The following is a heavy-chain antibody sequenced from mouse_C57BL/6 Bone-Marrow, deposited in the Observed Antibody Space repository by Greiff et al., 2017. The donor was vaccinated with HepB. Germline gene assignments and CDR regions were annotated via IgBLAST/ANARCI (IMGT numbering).Heavy chain of an antibody. Sequence: EVQLQESGPGLVKPSQSLSLTCSVTGYSITSGYYWNWIRQFPGNKLEWMGYISYDGSNNYNPSLKNRISITRDTSKNQFFLKLNSVTTEDTATYYCAKGGDDYDVAYWGQGTLVTVSA. J-gene: IGHJ3*01. CDR2: ISYDGSN. CDR3: AKGGDDYDVAY. V-gene: IGHV3-6*01. D-gene: IGHD2-4*01. CDR1: GYSITSGYY.